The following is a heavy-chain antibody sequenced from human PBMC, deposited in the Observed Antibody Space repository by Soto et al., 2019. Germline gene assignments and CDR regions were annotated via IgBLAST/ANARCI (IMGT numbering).Heavy chain of an antibody. CDR3: ARRGRGIGGYYYGMDV. J-gene: IGHJ6*02. Sequence: ASVKVSCKASGYTFTSYGISWVRQAPGQGLEWMGWISAYNGNTNYAQKLQGRVTMTTDTSTSTAYMELRSLRSDDTAMYYCARRGRGIGGYYYGMDVWGQGTTVTVSS. CDR1: GYTFTSYG. D-gene: IGHD3-16*01. CDR2: ISAYNGNT. V-gene: IGHV1-18*01.